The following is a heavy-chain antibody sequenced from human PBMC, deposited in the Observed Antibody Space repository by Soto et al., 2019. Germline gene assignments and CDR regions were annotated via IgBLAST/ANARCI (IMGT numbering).Heavy chain of an antibody. CDR2: IYYSGST. D-gene: IGHD5-18*01. J-gene: IGHJ6*02. V-gene: IGHV4-31*03. CDR3: ARAPIDSHPYSGLAA. CDR1: RRAHIRCSEE. Sequence: ALFLPCTVGRRAHIRCSEEWRGRRERPGKGLEWIGYIYYSGSTYYNPSLKSRVTISVDTSKNQFSLRLSSVTAADTAGYYSARAPIDSHPYSGLAAWGQRTTVTVSS.